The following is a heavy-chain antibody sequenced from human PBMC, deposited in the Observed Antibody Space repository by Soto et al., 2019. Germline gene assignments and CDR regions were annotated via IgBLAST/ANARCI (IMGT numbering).Heavy chain of an antibody. V-gene: IGHV3-23*01. D-gene: IGHD3-10*01. CDR1: GFTFSSSA. CDR3: AKDRHYPRDYFHY. Sequence: EVQLLASGGGLVQPGGSLRLSCTASGFTFSSSAISWVRQAPGKGLEWVSAVSANGQGIYYADSVRGRFTISRGNPKNTVFLHMDGLRAEDTAVYYCAKDRHYPRDYFHYWGQGPLVTVSS. CDR2: VSANGQGI. J-gene: IGHJ4*02.